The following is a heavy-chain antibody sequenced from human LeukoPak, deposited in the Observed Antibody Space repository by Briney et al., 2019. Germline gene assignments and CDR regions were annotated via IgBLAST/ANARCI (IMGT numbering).Heavy chain of an antibody. CDR3: ARGERPDGYNPTLFDY. D-gene: IGHD5-24*01. CDR2: ISGSGGDII. J-gene: IGHJ4*02. CDR1: GFTFSSYA. Sequence: SGGSLRLSCAASGFTFSSYAMSWVRQAPGKGLEWVSAISGSGGDIIYYADSVKGRFTISRDNAKNSLYLQMNSLRADDTAVYYCARGERPDGYNPTLFDYWGQGTLVTVSS. V-gene: IGHV3-23*01.